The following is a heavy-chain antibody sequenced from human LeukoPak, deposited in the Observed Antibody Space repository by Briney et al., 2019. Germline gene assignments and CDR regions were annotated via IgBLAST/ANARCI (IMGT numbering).Heavy chain of an antibody. D-gene: IGHD6-13*01. J-gene: IGHJ4*02. CDR1: GFTVSSNY. CDR2: IYSGGST. V-gene: IGHV3-66*01. Sequence: GGSLRLSFAASGFTVSSNYMSWVRQAPGKGLEWVSVIYSGGSTYYADSVKGRFTISRDNSKNTLYLQMNSLRAEDTAVYYCASAPGIAAAQGGFDYWGQGTLVTVSS. CDR3: ASAPGIAAAQGGFDY.